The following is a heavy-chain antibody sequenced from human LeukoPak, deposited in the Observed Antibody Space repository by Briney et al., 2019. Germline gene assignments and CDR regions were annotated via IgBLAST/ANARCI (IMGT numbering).Heavy chain of an antibody. CDR3: AIDQRWESPHYLDS. Sequence: SGGSLRLSCAAAGFTFSSSAMSWVRQVPGKGLEWVSGISASGGSTYYADSVRGRFTISRDNSKNTLYVQMNSLRDEDTAVYYCAIDQRWESPHYLDSWGQGTLVTVSS. D-gene: IGHD1-26*01. CDR1: GFTFSSSA. V-gene: IGHV3-23*01. CDR2: ISASGGST. J-gene: IGHJ4*02.